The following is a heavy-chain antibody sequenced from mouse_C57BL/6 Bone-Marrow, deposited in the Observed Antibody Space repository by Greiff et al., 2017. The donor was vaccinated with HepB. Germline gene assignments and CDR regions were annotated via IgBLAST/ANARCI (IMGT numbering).Heavy chain of an antibody. CDR1: GYSITSGYY. J-gene: IGHJ2*01. V-gene: IGHV3-6*01. Sequence: EVKLLESGPGLVKPSQSLSLTCSVTGYSITSGYYWNWIRQFPGNKLEWMGYISYDGSNNYNPSLKNRISITRDTSKNQFFLKLNSVTTEDTATYYCARGAGDFDYWGQGTTLTVSS. CDR3: ARGAGDFDY. CDR2: ISYDGSN.